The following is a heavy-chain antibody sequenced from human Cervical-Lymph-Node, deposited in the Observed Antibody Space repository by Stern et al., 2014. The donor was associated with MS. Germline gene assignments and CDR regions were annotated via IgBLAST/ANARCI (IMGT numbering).Heavy chain of an antibody. D-gene: IGHD1-20*01. CDR2: DSYRGRT. J-gene: IGHJ2*01. CDR3: ARHFITGSNWYFDL. V-gene: IGHV4-39*01. Sequence: VQLVESGPGLVKPSETLSLTCTVSGGSISSRSYYLGWIRQPPGKGLEWIGSDSYRGRTYYSPSLKSQITMSVDTSKNQFSLKLTAPDTAVYYCARHFITGSNWYFDLWGRGTLVTVSS. CDR1: GGSISSRSYY.